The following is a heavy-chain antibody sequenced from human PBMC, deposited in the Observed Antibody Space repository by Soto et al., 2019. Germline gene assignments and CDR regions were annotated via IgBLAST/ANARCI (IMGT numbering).Heavy chain of an antibody. J-gene: IGHJ6*02. CDR1: GFTFSSYG. CDR2: ISYDGSNK. Sequence: GGSLRLSCAASGFTFSSYGMHWVRQAPGKGLEWVAVISYDGSNKYYADSVKGRFTISRDNSKNTLYLQMNSLRAEDTAVYYCAKTLFGELLPYYYYGMDVWGQGTTVTVSS. CDR3: AKTLFGELLPYYYYGMDV. V-gene: IGHV3-30*18. D-gene: IGHD3-10*02.